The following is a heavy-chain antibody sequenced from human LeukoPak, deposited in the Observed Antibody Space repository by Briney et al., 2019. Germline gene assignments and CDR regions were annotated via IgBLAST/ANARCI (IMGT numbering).Heavy chain of an antibody. V-gene: IGHV3-48*04. D-gene: IGHD4-17*01. CDR1: GFTFSSYS. J-gene: IGHJ4*02. Sequence: GGSLRLSCAASGFTFSSYSMNWVRQAPGKGLEGVSYISSSSSTIYYADSVKGRFTISRDDAKNLLYLDMNSLRAEDTAVYYCARGHTAVTRHFDFWGQGTLVTVSS. CDR2: ISSSSSTI. CDR3: ARGHTAVTRHFDF.